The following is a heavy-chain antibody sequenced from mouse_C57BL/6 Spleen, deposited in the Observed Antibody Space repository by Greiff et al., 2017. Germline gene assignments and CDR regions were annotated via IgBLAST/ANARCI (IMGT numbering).Heavy chain of an antibody. CDR1: GYTFTTYP. J-gene: IGHJ3*01. CDR3: ATYYEYDGLAY. D-gene: IGHD2-4*01. CDR2: FHPYNDDT. V-gene: IGHV1-47*01. Sequence: VKLVESGAELVKPGASVKMSCKASGYTFTTYPIEWMKQNHGKSLEWIGNFHPYNDDTKYNEKFKGKATLTVEKSSSTVYLELSLLTSDDSAVYYCATYYEYDGLAYWGQGTLVTVSA.